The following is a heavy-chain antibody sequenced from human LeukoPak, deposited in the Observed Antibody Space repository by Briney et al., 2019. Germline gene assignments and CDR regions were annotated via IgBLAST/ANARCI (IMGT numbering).Heavy chain of an antibody. D-gene: IGHD2-2*01. J-gene: IGHJ4*02. CDR2: ISGSGGST. CDR1: GFTFSSYS. Sequence: GGSLRLSCAASGFTFSSYSMNWVRQAPGKGLEWVSAISGSGGSTYYADSVKGRFTISRDNSKNTLYLQMNSLRAEDTAVYYCAKDEDIVVVPAANVDYWGQGTLVTVPS. V-gene: IGHV3-23*01. CDR3: AKDEDIVVVPAANVDY.